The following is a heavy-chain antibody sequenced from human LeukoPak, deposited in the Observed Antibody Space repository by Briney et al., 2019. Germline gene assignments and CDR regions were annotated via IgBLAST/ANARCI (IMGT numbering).Heavy chain of an antibody. CDR1: GGSISSSSYY. Sequence: SETLSLTCTVSGGSISSSSYYWSWIRQPPGKGLEWIGSIYYSGSTYYNPSLKSRVTISVDTSKNQFSLKLSSVTAADTAVYYCARLHSYGYMTPDYWGQGTLVTVSS. V-gene: IGHV4-39*01. J-gene: IGHJ4*02. D-gene: IGHD5-18*01. CDR3: ARLHSYGYMTPDY. CDR2: IYYSGST.